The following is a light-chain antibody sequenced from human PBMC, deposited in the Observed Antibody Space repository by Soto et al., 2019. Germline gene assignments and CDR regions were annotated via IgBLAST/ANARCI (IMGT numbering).Light chain of an antibody. CDR1: QSVSSY. V-gene: IGKV3-11*01. J-gene: IGKJ1*01. CDR3: QHLGK. CDR2: DAS. Sequence: EIVLTQSPATLSVSPGERATLSCRASQSVSSYLAWYQQKPGQAPRLLIYDASNRATGIPARFSGSGSGTDSTLTISSLEPEDFAVYYCQHLGKFGQGTKVEIK.